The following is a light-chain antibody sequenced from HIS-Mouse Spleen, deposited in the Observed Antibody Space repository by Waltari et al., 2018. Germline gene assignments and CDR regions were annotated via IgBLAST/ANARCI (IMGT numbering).Light chain of an antibody. V-gene: IGLV2-23*01. CDR2: EGS. Sequence: QSALTQPASVSGSPGQSITISCTGTSSDVGSYNLVSWYQQHPGKAPKLTIYEGSKRPSGVSNRCSGSKSGNTASLTISGLQAEDEADYYCCSYAGSSTYWVFGGGTKLTVL. CDR1: SSDVGSYNL. CDR3: CSYAGSSTYWV. J-gene: IGLJ3*02.